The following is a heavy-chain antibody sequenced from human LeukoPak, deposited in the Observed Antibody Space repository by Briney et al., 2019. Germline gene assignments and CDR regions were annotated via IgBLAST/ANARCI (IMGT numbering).Heavy chain of an antibody. V-gene: IGHV4-38-2*02. D-gene: IGHD6-19*01. J-gene: IGHJ4*02. Sequence: PSETLSLTCTVSGYSISNGYYWGWIRQPPGKGLEWIASIYHTGSTNYNPSLKSRVTISVDTSKNQFSLKLRSVTAADTAVYYCARDPNPIALAGLDYWGQGTLVAVSS. CDR2: IYHTGST. CDR1: GYSISNGYY. CDR3: ARDPNPIALAGLDY.